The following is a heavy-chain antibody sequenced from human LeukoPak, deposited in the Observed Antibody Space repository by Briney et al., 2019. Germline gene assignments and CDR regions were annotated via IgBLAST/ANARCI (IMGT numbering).Heavy chain of an antibody. CDR2: TNHSGST. CDR3: ARLEAAAGPYHYYYGMDV. Sequence: PSETLSLTCAVYGGFFSGYHWSWIRQPPGKGLEWIGETNHSGSTNYNPSLKSRVTISVDTSKNQFSLKLSSVTAADTAVYYCARLEAAAGPYHYYYGMDVWGQGTTVTVSS. D-gene: IGHD6-13*01. V-gene: IGHV4-34*01. J-gene: IGHJ6*02. CDR1: GGFFSGYH.